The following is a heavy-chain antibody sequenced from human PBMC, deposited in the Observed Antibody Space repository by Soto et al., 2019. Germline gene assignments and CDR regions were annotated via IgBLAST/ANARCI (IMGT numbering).Heavy chain of an antibody. V-gene: IGHV1-46*01. Sequence: QVQLVQSGAEVKKPGASVRVSCKASGYTLTSYSMHWVRQAPGQGLEWMGIINPSGDNIRYAQNFPGRVTMTRDTSTSTVYLELSSLRSEDTAIYYCARDPQGYCSGGRCYHFDYGGQGTLVTVSS. CDR2: INPSGDNI. CDR3: ARDPQGYCSGGRCYHFDY. J-gene: IGHJ4*02. CDR1: GYTLTSYS. D-gene: IGHD2-15*01.